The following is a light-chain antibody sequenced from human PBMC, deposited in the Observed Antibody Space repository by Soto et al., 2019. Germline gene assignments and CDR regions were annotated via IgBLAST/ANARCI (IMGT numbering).Light chain of an antibody. CDR1: QSVYSS. CDR3: QQRSNLPPVT. V-gene: IGKV3-11*01. J-gene: IGKJ4*01. CDR2: GAS. Sequence: SPATLSWSQGERAALSCRASQSVYSSLAWYQQKPGQAPRLLXYGASTRANGIPARFSGSGSGTDFTLAISSLEPEDFAVYYCQQRSNLPPVTFGGGTKVDIK.